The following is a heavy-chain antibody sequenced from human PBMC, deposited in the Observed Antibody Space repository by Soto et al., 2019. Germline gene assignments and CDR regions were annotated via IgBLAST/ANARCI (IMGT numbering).Heavy chain of an antibody. CDR2: SSGSGDSA. CDR1: GFTFSSFA. J-gene: IGHJ4*02. D-gene: IGHD1-26*01. Sequence: EVQLLESGGGLVQPGGSLRLSCAASGFTFSSFAMRWVRQAPGKGLEWVSSSSGSGDSAYYADSVKGRFTISRDNSKNTLYLQMNSLRAEDTAVYCCARRGSGNSYDYWGQGTLVTVSS. CDR3: ARRGSGNSYDY. V-gene: IGHV3-23*01.